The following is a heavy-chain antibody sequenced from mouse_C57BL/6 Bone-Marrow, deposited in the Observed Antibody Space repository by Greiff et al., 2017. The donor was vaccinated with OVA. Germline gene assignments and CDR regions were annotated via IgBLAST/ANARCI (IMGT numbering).Heavy chain of an antibody. D-gene: IGHD1-1*01. CDR3: TSPYYYGSWFAY. CDR1: GYTFTSYC. V-gene: IGHV1-5*01. Sequence: VQLQQSGTVLVRPGASVKMSCKTSGYTFTSYCMHWVKQRPGQGLEWIGAIYPGNSDTSYNQKFKGKATLTADTSASTAYMELSSLTDEDSAVYYCTSPYYYGSWFAYWGQGTLVTVSA. J-gene: IGHJ3*01. CDR2: IYPGNSDT.